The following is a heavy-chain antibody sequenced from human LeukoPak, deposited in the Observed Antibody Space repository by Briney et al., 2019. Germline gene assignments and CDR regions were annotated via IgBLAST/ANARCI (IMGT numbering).Heavy chain of an antibody. D-gene: IGHD3-10*01. J-gene: IGHJ4*02. V-gene: IGHV3-53*01. CDR1: GFTVSGNY. CDR3: ARVADYYVSGHFDY. CDR2: IYSGGNT. Sequence: GGSLRLSCAASGFTVSGNYMIWVRQTPGKWLEWVSLIYSGGNTYYTDSVKGRFTISRDNSENTLYLQMNSLRTEDTAVYYCARVADYYVSGHFDYWGQGTLVTVSS.